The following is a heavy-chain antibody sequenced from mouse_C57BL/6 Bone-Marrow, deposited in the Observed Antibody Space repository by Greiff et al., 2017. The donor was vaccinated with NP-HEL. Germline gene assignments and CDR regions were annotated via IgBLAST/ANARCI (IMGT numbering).Heavy chain of an antibody. CDR2: ISNGGGST. D-gene: IGHD2-3*01. V-gene: IGHV5-12*01. J-gene: IGHJ4*01. Sequence: DVKLVESGGGLVQPGGSLKLSCAASGFTFSDYYMYWVRQTPEKRLEWVAYISNGGGSTYYPDTVKGRFTISRDNAKNTLYLQMSRLKSEDTAMYYCASLARYDGYYGNYYAMDYWGQGTSVTVSS. CDR1: GFTFSDYY. CDR3: ASLARYDGYYGNYYAMDY.